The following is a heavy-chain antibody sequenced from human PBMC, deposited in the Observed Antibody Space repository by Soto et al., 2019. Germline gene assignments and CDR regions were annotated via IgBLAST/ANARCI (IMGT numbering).Heavy chain of an antibody. Sequence: SETLSLTCTVSGGSISSYYWSWIRQPPGKGLEWIGYIYYSGSTNYNPSLKSRVTISVDTSKNQFSLKLSSVTAADTAVYYCARHRGGGYCSGGSCYSHSYYYYGMDVWGQGTTVTVSS. CDR3: ARHRGGGYCSGGSCYSHSYYYYGMDV. D-gene: IGHD2-15*01. V-gene: IGHV4-59*01. CDR1: GGSISSYY. CDR2: IYYSGST. J-gene: IGHJ6*02.